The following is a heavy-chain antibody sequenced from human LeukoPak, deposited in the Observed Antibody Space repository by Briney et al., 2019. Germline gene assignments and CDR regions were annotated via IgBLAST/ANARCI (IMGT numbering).Heavy chain of an antibody. V-gene: IGHV4-34*01. CDR1: GGSFSGYY. J-gene: IGHJ5*02. Sequence: PSETLSLTRALYGGSFSGYYWSWIRQPPGKGLEWIGEINHSGSTNYNPSLKSRVTISVDTSKNQFSLKLSSVTAADTAVYYCARGRNYDFWSGYYRRSHWFDPWGQGTLVTVSS. CDR3: ARGRNYDFWSGYYRRSHWFDP. CDR2: INHSGST. D-gene: IGHD3-3*01.